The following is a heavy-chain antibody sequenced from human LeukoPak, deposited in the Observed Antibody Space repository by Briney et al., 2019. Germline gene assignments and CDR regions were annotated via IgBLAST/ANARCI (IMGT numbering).Heavy chain of an antibody. Sequence: GGSLRLSCEASGFTFSSYVMIWVRRAPGRGLQWVSVISEDGRTYYADSVKGRFTISRDNSKNTLYLQMNSLRAEDTAVYYCAKVYSSTYPYYYYMDVWGKGTTVTVSS. CDR2: ISEDGRT. CDR3: AKVYSSTYPYYYYMDV. J-gene: IGHJ6*03. CDR1: GFTFSSYV. D-gene: IGHD6-13*01. V-gene: IGHV3-23*01.